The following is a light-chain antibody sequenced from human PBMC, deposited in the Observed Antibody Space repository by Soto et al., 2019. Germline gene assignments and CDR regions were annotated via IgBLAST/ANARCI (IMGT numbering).Light chain of an antibody. CDR3: CSYADNYSYV. CDR1: SSDVGAYEY. CDR2: DVS. Sequence: QSVLTQPRSVSGSPGQSVTISCTGTSSDVGAYEYVSWYQQHPGKAPKLMTYDVSKRPSGVPDRFSGSKSGNTASLTISRLQAEDEAAYYCCSYADNYSYVFGPGTKVTV. V-gene: IGLV2-11*01. J-gene: IGLJ1*01.